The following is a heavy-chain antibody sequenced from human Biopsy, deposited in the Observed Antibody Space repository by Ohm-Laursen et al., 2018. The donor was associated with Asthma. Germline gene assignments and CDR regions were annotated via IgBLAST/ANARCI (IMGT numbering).Heavy chain of an antibody. J-gene: IGHJ6*02. CDR2: ISVYNGNT. Sequence: AVKVSCKTSGYTFNSAGITWVRQAPGQGLEWMGWISVYNGNTKVAQKLQDRVTMITDTSTSTAYMELRSLRSDDTAVYFCARAVDYSHYYGIDVWGQGSTVTVS. D-gene: IGHD3-10*01. CDR3: ARAVDYSHYYGIDV. V-gene: IGHV1-18*01. CDR1: GYTFNSAG.